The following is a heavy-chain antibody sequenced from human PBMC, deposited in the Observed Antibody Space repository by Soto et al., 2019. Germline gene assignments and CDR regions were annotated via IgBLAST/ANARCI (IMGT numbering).Heavy chain of an antibody. J-gene: IGHJ4*02. CDR1: GGSSRGYY. CDR3: ATFRGDGAGEYLDF. Sequence: QVQLQESGPGLVKPSETLSLTCTVSGGSSRGYYWTWIRQPPGRGLEWIGLISYTGSTNYNPSLKSRVPLSVYTSKTRFSLRLTSVTDADTAVYYCATFRGDGAGEYLDFWGRGALVTVSS. D-gene: IGHD2-21*01. V-gene: IGHV4-59*08. CDR2: ISYTGST.